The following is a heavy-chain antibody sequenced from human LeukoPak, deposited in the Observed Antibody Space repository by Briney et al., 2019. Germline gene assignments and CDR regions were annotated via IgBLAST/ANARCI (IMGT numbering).Heavy chain of an antibody. CDR3: ARASRATSFSFDY. CDR1: GFTFSSYS. V-gene: IGHV3-21*01. Sequence: PGGSLRLSCAASGFTFSSYSMNWVRQAPGKGLEWVSSISSSSSYIYYADSVKGRFTISRDNAKNSLYLQMNSLRAEDTAVYYCARASRATSFSFDYWGQGTLVTVSS. D-gene: IGHD5-24*01. CDR2: ISSSSSYI. J-gene: IGHJ4*02.